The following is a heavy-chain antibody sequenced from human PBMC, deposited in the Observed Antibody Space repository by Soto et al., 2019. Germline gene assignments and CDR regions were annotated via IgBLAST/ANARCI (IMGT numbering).Heavy chain of an antibody. J-gene: IGHJ4*01. Sequence: QTNGQGLEWMGWISAYNGNTNYAQKLQGRVTMTTDTSTSTAYMELRSLRSDDTAVYYCVRDEMLWLWGGLGPLALWGQGTMVTVSS. D-gene: IGHD2-21*01. CDR3: VRDEMLWLWGGLGPLAL. CDR2: ISAYNGNT. V-gene: IGHV1-18*01.